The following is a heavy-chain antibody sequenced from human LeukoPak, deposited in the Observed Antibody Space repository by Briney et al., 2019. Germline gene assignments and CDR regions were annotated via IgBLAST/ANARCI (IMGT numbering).Heavy chain of an antibody. CDR2: IIPIFGTA. Sequence: SVKVSCKASGGTFSSYAISWVRQAPGQGLEWMGGIIPIFGTANYAQKFQGRVTITADESTSTAYMELSSLRSEDTAVYYCARERYCNSTSCYIWGQGTLVTVSS. CDR3: ARERYCNSTSCYI. CDR1: GGTFSSYA. D-gene: IGHD2-2*02. V-gene: IGHV1-69*13. J-gene: IGHJ4*02.